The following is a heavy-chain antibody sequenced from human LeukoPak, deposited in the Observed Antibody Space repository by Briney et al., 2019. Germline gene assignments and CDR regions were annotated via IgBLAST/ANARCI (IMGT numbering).Heavy chain of an antibody. V-gene: IGHV4-4*07. J-gene: IGHJ4*02. D-gene: IGHD3-10*01. Sequence: PSETLSLTCTVSGGSISSYYWSWIRQPAGKGLEWIGRIYTSGSTNYNPSLKSRVTMSVDTSKNQFSLRLSSVTAADTAVYYCARGVYYGSGSYAFDYWGQGTLVTVSS. CDR2: IYTSGST. CDR3: ARGVYYGSGSYAFDY. CDR1: GGSISSYY.